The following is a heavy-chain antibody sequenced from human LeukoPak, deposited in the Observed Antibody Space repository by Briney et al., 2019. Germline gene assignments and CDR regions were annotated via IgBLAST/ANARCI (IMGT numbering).Heavy chain of an antibody. Sequence: ASVKVSCKASRYTFTSYDINWVREAAGQGLEWMGWMNPNTGRTGFAQKFQGRLTMTRDTSISTAYMELSSLRSEDTAVYYCATLGAVDTAMVQPGYGMDVWGQGTTVTVSS. V-gene: IGHV1-8*01. CDR2: MNPNTGRT. CDR3: ATLGAVDTAMVQPGYGMDV. CDR1: RYTFTSYD. D-gene: IGHD5-18*01. J-gene: IGHJ6*02.